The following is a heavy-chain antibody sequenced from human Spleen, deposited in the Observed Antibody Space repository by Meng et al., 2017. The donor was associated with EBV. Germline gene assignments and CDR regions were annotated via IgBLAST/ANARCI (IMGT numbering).Heavy chain of an antibody. CDR2: IYHSGHT. V-gene: IGHV4-4*02. CDR1: GDSIDSINW. Sequence: QVRRHESGPGLVKPSGTLSLTCAVSGDSIDSINWWNWVRQPPGKGLEWIGEIYHSGHTNYNPSLRSRVIMSVDKSKNQFSLDLTSVTAADTAIYYCATAHCSGGGCPGGSWGQGTLVTVSS. D-gene: IGHD2-15*01. J-gene: IGHJ5*02. CDR3: ATAHCSGGGCPGGS.